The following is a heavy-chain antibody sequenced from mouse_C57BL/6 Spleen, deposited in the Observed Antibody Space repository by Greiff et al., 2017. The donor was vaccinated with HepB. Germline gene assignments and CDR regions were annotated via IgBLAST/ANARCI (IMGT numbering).Heavy chain of an antibody. D-gene: IGHD3-1*01. V-gene: IGHV1-50*01. CDR1: GYTFTSYW. J-gene: IGHJ4*01. Sequence: QVQLQHPGAELVKPGASVKLSCKASGYTFTSYWMQWVKQRPGQGLEWIGEIDPSDSYTNYNQKFKGKATLTVDTSSSTAYMQLSSLTSEDSAVYYCARSGAMDYWGQGTSVTVSS. CDR2: IDPSDSYT. CDR3: ARSGAMDY.